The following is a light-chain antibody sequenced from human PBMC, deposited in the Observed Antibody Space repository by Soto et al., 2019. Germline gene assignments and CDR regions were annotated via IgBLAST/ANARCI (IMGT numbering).Light chain of an antibody. Sequence: QSALPQPASVSGSPGQSITISCTGTSSDVGSYNLVSWYQQHPGKAPKLMIYEGSKRPSGVSNRFSGSKSGNTASLTISGLQAEDEADYYCCSYAGSSTSVVFGGGTELTVL. J-gene: IGLJ2*01. V-gene: IGLV2-23*01. CDR1: SSDVGSYNL. CDR2: EGS. CDR3: CSYAGSSTSVV.